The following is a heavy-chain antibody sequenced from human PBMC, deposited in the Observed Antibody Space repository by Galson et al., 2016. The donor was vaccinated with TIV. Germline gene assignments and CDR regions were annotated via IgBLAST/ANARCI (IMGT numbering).Heavy chain of an antibody. CDR1: GAPISADY. Sequence: SETLSLTCAVSGAPISADYWSWIRQPPGGRLEWIAYVYNGDLTNYNPSLKSRLPMSADTPKNHFSLTLPSVTAADTAVYYSARHWDTWGQGTLVTVSS. V-gene: IGHV4-59*08. CDR3: ARHWDT. CDR2: VYNGDLT. J-gene: IGHJ5*02.